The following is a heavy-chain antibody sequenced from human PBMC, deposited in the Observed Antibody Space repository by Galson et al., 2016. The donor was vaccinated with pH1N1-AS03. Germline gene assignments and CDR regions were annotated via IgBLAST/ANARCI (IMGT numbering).Heavy chain of an antibody. J-gene: IGHJ5*01. D-gene: IGHD3-16*01. CDR2: IDPDHDGGT. CDR1: GYTFTAYY. CDR3: ARILRGKGGLDS. V-gene: IGHV1-2*02. Sequence: SVKVSCKASGYTFTAYYIHWVRQAPGHGLEWMGWIDPDHDGGTRYAQKFQGRATMARDTSITTVYMEVTRLTSDDTAVYYCARILRGKGGLDSWGQGTLVTVTS.